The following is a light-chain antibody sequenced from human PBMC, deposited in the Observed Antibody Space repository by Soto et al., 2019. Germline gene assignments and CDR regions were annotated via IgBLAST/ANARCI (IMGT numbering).Light chain of an antibody. CDR2: GAS. CDR3: QQYNNWPSH. Sequence: EIVMTQSPATLSVSPGERATLSCRASQSVSSNLAWYQQKPGQAPRLLIYGASTRATGIPARFSGSRSGTEFTLTISSLQSEDFAVYYCQQYNNWPSHFGQGTKLEIK. CDR1: QSVSSN. J-gene: IGKJ2*01. V-gene: IGKV3-15*01.